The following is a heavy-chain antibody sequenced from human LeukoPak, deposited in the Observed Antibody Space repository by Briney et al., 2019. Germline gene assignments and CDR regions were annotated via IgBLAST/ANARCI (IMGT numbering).Heavy chain of an antibody. D-gene: IGHD6-19*01. Sequence: GGSLRLSCAASGFTFSSYWMHWVRQAPGKGRVWVSRINSDGSSTSYADSVKGRFTISRDNATNTLYLQMNSLRAEDTAVYYCARDMDSSGWNYYYGMDVWGQGTTVTVSS. CDR3: ARDMDSSGWNYYYGMDV. CDR1: GFTFSSYW. CDR2: INSDGSST. J-gene: IGHJ6*02. V-gene: IGHV3-74*01.